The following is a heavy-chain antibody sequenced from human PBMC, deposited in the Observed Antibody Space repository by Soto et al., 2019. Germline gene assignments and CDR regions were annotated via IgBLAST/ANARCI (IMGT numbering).Heavy chain of an antibody. CDR1: GGSISSGDNY. D-gene: IGHD2-21*01. Sequence: PSETLSLTCTVSGGSISSGDNYWSWIRQPPGKGLEWIGNIYYSGSTYYNPSLKGRVSISVDTSRDQFSLKLSSVTAADTAVYYCARGPAVVVSAPYYFDYWGQGTRVTVSS. CDR3: ARGPAVVVSAPYYFDY. V-gene: IGHV4-30-4*01. CDR2: IYYSGST. J-gene: IGHJ4*02.